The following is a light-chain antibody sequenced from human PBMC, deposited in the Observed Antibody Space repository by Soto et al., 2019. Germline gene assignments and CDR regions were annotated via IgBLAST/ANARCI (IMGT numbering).Light chain of an antibody. CDR2: LGS. V-gene: IGKV2-28*01. J-gene: IGKJ2*01. Sequence: DIVMTQSPLSLPVTPGEPASISCRSSQSLLHSNGYNYLDWYLQKPGQSPQVLIFLGSYRASGVPDRFSGSTSGTDFTLKISRVEAEDVGLYYCMQALQTPYTFGQGTKLEIK. CDR3: MQALQTPYT. CDR1: QSLLHSNGYNY.